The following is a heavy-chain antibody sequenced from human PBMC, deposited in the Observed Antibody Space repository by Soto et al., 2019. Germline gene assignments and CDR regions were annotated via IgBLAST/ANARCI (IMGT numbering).Heavy chain of an antibody. V-gene: IGHV1-58*02. CDR3: SILEWFPSGWFDP. Sequence: ASVKVSCKASGFTFTSSAMQWVRQARGQRLEWVGWIVVGSGNTNYAQKFQERVTITRDMSTSTAYMERSSLRSGDTAVYYCSILEWFPSGWFDPWGQGTLVTVSS. CDR2: IVVGSGNT. D-gene: IGHD3-3*01. J-gene: IGHJ5*02. CDR1: GFTFTSSA.